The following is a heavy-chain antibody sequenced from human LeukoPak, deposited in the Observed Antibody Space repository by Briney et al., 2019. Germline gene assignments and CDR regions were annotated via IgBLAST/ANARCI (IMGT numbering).Heavy chain of an antibody. CDR2: ISYDGSNK. V-gene: IGHV3-30*18. CDR1: GFTFSSYG. Sequence: GGSLRLSCAASGFTFSSYGMHWVRQAPGKGMEREAVISYDGSNKYYADSVKGRFTISRDNSTNTLYLQMNSLRAEDTAVYYCAKEYCSGSYGSYAFDIWGQGAMVTVSS. J-gene: IGHJ3*02. D-gene: IGHD3-10*01. CDR3: AKEYCSGSYGSYAFDI.